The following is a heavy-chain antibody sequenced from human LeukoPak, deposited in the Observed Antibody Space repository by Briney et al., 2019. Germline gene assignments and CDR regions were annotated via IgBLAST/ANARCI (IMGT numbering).Heavy chain of an antibody. CDR1: GYTFTGYY. V-gene: IGHV1-2*02. J-gene: IGHJ4*02. D-gene: IGHD5-24*01. CDR2: INQNSGGT. Sequence: ASVKVSCKASGYTFTGYYMHWVRQAPGQGLEWMGWINQNSGGTNYAQRFQGRVTMTRDTSISTAYMELSRLRSDDTAVYYCATPSDGCNYFFHYWGQGTLVTVSS. CDR3: ATPSDGCNYFFHY.